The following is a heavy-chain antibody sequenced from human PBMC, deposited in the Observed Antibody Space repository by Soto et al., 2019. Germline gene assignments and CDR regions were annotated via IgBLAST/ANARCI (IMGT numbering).Heavy chain of an antibody. Sequence: PSQTLSLTCAISGDSVSSSSAAWNWLRQSPSRGLEWLGRTYYRSKWYNDYAPSVKSQITINPDTSRNQFSLQLNSVTPEDTAVYYCARERGVLSEAFDIWGQGTVVTVSS. CDR3: ARERGVLSEAFDI. J-gene: IGHJ3*02. V-gene: IGHV6-1*01. D-gene: IGHD3-10*01. CDR2: TYYRSKWYN. CDR1: GDSVSSSSAA.